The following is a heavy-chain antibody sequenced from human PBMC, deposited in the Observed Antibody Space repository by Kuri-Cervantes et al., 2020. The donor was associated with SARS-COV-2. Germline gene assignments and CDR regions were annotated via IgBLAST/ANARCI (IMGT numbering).Heavy chain of an antibody. Sequence: ASVKVSCKAFGYSFSDHYMYWVRQAPGQGLEWMGIINPSGSGTRYPQRFQDRISMTRDTSTSTAYMELSRLRSDDTAVYYCARDWGVREAAAGTPYWYFDLWGRGTLVTVSS. CDR2: INPSGSGT. CDR1: GYSFSDHY. J-gene: IGHJ2*01. D-gene: IGHD6-13*01. V-gene: IGHV1-46*01. CDR3: ARDWGVREAAAGTPYWYFDL.